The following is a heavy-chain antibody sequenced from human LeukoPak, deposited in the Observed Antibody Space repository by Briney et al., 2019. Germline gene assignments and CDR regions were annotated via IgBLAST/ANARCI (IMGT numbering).Heavy chain of an antibody. Sequence: GGSLRLSCAASGFTFKYYWMSWVRQAPGKGLEWVANIKQDGSEKYYVDSVKGRFTISRDNAKNSLYLQMNSLRAEDTAVYYCARLDYWGQGTLVTVSS. J-gene: IGHJ4*02. CDR1: GFTFKYYW. CDR3: ARLDY. CDR2: IKQDGSEK. V-gene: IGHV3-7*01.